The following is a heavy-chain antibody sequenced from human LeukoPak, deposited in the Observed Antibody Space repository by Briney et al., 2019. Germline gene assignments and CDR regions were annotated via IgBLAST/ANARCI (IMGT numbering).Heavy chain of an antibody. J-gene: IGHJ5*02. CDR3: ASQVVGAAFDP. V-gene: IGHV3-48*03. CDR1: GFTFSSYE. D-gene: IGHD2-15*01. CDR2: ISTTGTII. Sequence: GGSLRLSCAASGFTFSSYEMGWVRQAPGKGLEWISYISTTGTIIYYADSVKGRFTISRDSAKNTLYLQMNSLRAEDTAVYYCASQVVGAAFDPWGQGTLVTVSS.